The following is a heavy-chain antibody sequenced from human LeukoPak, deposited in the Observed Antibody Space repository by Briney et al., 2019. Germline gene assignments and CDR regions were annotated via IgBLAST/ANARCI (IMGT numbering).Heavy chain of an antibody. D-gene: IGHD2-2*01. CDR2: IKQDGSEK. CDR3: ARLFPGPAANPDY. V-gene: IGHV3-7*01. J-gene: IGHJ4*02. CDR1: GFTFSSYR. Sequence: GGSLRLSCAASGFTFSSYRMSWVRQAPGKGLEWVANIKQDGSEKYYVDSVKGRFTISRDNAKNSLYLQMNSLRAEDTAVYYCARLFPGPAANPDYWRQRTLVTVSS.